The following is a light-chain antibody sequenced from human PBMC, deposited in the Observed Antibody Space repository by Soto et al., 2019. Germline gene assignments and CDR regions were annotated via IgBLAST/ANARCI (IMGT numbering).Light chain of an antibody. CDR3: QQYANLPL. CDR1: QGISKY. J-gene: IGKJ4*01. CDR2: DAS. Sequence: DIQMTQSPSSLSASVGDRVIITCQASQGISKYLNWYQQKPGKAPKLLIYDASNLETGVPSRFSGSGSGTRFTFTISSLQPEDIGTYYCQQYANLPLFGGGTKVEIK. V-gene: IGKV1-33*01.